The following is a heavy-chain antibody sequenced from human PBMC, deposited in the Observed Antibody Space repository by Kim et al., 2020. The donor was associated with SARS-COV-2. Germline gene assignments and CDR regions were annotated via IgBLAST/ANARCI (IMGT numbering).Heavy chain of an antibody. CDR2: ISGSGGST. Sequence: GGSLRLSCAASGFTFSSYAMSWVRQAPGKGLEWVSAISGSGGSTYYADSVKGRFTISRDNSKNTLYLQMNSLRAEDTAVYYCAKGGILYYGSGFFYGMDVWGQGTTVTVSS. V-gene: IGHV3-23*01. CDR1: GFTFSSYA. J-gene: IGHJ6*02. CDR3: AKGGILYYGSGFFYGMDV. D-gene: IGHD3-10*01.